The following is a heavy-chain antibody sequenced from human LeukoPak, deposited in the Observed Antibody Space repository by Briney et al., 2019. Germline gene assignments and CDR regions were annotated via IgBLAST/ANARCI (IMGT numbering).Heavy chain of an antibody. Sequence: ASVKVSCKASGYTFSSYTMNWVRQAPGQGLEWMGWINTNTGNPTYAQGFIGRYVFSLDTSVSTAYLQISSLKTEDTAVYYCARGGGYSYVGDAFDIWGQGTMVTVSS. V-gene: IGHV7-4-1*02. CDR3: ARGGGYSYVGDAFDI. CDR1: GYTFSSYT. CDR2: INTNTGNP. D-gene: IGHD5-18*01. J-gene: IGHJ3*02.